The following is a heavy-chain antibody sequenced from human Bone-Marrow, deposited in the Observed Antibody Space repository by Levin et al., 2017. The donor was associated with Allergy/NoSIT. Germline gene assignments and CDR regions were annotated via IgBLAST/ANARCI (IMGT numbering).Heavy chain of an antibody. V-gene: IGHV3-30*18. CDR3: AKSESSGGGMDV. D-gene: IGHD6-19*01. CDR2: ISYDGSNK. Sequence: PGGSLRLSCAASGFTFSSYGMHWVRQAPGKGLEWVAVISYDGSNKYYADSVKGRFTISRDNSKNTLYLQMNSLRAEDTAVYYCAKSESSGGGMDVWGQGTTVTVSS. CDR1: GFTFSSYG. J-gene: IGHJ6*02.